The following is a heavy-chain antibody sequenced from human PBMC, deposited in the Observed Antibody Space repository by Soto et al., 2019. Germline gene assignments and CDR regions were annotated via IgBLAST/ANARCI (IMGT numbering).Heavy chain of an antibody. CDR3: ARGTSCSSDTCYDLGATKFDH. Sequence: EVQLVESGGVLVQPGGSLRLSCAASGFTFSIYSLNWVRQAPGKGLGWISYISHTGSTIYYADSVKGRFTVSRDNAKNSLYLQMNSLRAEDTAIYYCARGTSCSSDTCYDLGATKFDHWGQGTLVAVSS. J-gene: IGHJ4*02. CDR1: GFTFSIYS. CDR2: ISHTGSTI. D-gene: IGHD2-2*01. V-gene: IGHV3-48*01.